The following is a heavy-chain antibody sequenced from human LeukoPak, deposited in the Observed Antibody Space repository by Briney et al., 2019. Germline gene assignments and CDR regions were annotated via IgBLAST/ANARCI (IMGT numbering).Heavy chain of an antibody. CDR3: ARDMTTVTSVYYYYYYMDV. V-gene: IGHV3-11*04. CDR1: EFTFSDYY. J-gene: IGHJ6*03. Sequence: GGSLRLSCAASEFTFSDYYMSWIRQAPGKGLAWVSYISSTSSTKYYADSVKGRFTISRDNAKSSLYLQMNSLRAEDTAVYYCARDMTTVTSVYYYYYYMDVWGKGTTVTVSS. D-gene: IGHD4-17*01. CDR2: ISSTSSTK.